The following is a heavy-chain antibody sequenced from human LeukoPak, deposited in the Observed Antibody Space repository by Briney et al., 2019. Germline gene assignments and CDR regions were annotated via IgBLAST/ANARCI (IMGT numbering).Heavy chain of an antibody. D-gene: IGHD3-3*01. CDR1: GYTFTSYD. J-gene: IGHJ4*02. V-gene: IGHV1-46*01. Sequence: ASVKVSCKASGYTFTSYDINWVRQATGQGLEWMGIINPSGGSTSYAQKFQGRVTMTRDTSTSTVYMELSSLRSEDTAVYYCARDIRTIIGVVTDYWGQGTLVTVSS. CDR2: INPSGGST. CDR3: ARDIRTIIGVVTDY.